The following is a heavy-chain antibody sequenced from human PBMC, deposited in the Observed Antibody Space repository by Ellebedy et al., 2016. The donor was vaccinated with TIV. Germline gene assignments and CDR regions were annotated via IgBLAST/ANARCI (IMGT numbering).Heavy chain of an antibody. CDR1: GESFTAYY. D-gene: IGHD5-18*01. Sequence: MPSETLSLTCAVHGESFTAYYWTWVRQSPEKGLEWLGEISHSGSGNYNPSLESRLTISVDKSSNQFSLKLSYVTAADTALYYCAGTRGYGYVYWGLGTLVTVSS. CDR3: AGTRGYGYVY. CDR2: ISHSGSG. J-gene: IGHJ4*02. V-gene: IGHV4-34*01.